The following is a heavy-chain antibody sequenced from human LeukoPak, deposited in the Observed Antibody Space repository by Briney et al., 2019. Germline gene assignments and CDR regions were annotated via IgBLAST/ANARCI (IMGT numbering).Heavy chain of an antibody. J-gene: IGHJ4*02. V-gene: IGHV1-46*03. CDR2: INPSGGST. CDR3: ARAERLYYYDSSGYVGPGLYYFDY. CDR1: GYTFTSYC. Sequence: ASVKVSCKASGYTFTSYCMHWVRQAPGQGLEWMGIINPSGGSTSYAQKFQGRVTMTRDTSTSTVYMELSSLRSEDTAVYYCARAERLYYYDSSGYVGPGLYYFDYWGQGTLVTVSS. D-gene: IGHD3-22*01.